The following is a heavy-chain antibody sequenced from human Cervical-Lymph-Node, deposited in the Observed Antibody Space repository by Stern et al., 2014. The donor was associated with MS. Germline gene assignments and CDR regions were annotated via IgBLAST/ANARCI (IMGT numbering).Heavy chain of an antibody. V-gene: IGHV3-7*01. D-gene: IGHD6-13*01. CDR3: ARVMGAAAGTVGTDY. CDR2: IKHDGGEK. CDR1: GFTFSSYW. Sequence: VQLVESGGGLVQPGGSLRVSCAASGFTFSSYWMTWVRQAPGKGLEWVANIKHDGGEKYYVDSVKGRFTISRDNAKNSLSLQMNSLRAEDTAMYYCARVMGAAAGTVGTDYWGQGTLVTVSS. J-gene: IGHJ4*02.